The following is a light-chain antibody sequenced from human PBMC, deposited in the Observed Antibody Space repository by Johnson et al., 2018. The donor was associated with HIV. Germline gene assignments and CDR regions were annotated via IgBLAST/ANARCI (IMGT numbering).Light chain of an antibody. CDR2: DNN. CDR3: GTWDSSLSAHYV. Sequence: QSVLTQPPSVSAAPGQKVTISCSGSSSNIGNNYVSWYQQFPGTAPKLLIYDNNKRPSGIPDRFSGSQSGTSATLGITGLPTGDEADYYCGTWDSSLSAHYVFGTGTKVTVL. J-gene: IGLJ1*01. CDR1: SSNIGNNY. V-gene: IGLV1-51*01.